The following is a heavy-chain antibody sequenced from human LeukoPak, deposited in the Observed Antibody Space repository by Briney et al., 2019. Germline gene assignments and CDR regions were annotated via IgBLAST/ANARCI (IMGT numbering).Heavy chain of an antibody. J-gene: IGHJ4*02. V-gene: IGHV3-30*02. CDR1: GLMFSTSG. Sequence: GGSLRLSCAASGLMFSTSGMHWVREAPGKGLEWVAFIQYDGSEIYYADSLKGRFTISRDNSKNTLYLQMNSLRAEDTAVFYCARESGAAKIGQMLNYWGQGTLVTVSS. D-gene: IGHD3-10*02. CDR3: ARESGAAKIGQMLNY. CDR2: IQYDGSEI.